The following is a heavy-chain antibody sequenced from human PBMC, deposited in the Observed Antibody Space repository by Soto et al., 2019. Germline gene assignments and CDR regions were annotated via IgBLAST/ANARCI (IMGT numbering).Heavy chain of an antibody. V-gene: IGHV1-69*02. CDR1: GGTFSSYT. Sequence: ASVKVSCKASGGTFSSYTISWVRQAPGQGLEWMGRIIPILGIANYAQKFQGRVTITADKSTSTAYMELSSLRSEDTAVYYCARSPIDRSYYYYYYMDVWGKGTTVTVSS. J-gene: IGHJ6*03. CDR3: ARSPIDRSYYYYYYMDV. CDR2: IIPILGIA.